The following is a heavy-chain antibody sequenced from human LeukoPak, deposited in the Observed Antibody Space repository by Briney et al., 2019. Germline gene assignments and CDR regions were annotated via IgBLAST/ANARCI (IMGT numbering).Heavy chain of an antibody. CDR3: ARDYYDSSGPLGPAGY. CDR1: GSTFSSYA. V-gene: IGHV3-64*01. CDR2: ISSNGGST. Sequence: GGSLRLSCAASGSTFSSYAMHWVRQAPGKGLEYVSAISSNGGSTYYANSVKGRFTISRDNSKNTLYLQMGSLRAVDMAVYYCARDYYDSSGPLGPAGYWGQGTLVTVSS. J-gene: IGHJ4*02. D-gene: IGHD3-22*01.